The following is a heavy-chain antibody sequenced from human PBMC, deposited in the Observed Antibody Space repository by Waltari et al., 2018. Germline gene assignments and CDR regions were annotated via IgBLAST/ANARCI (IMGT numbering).Heavy chain of an antibody. V-gene: IGHV1-2*02. D-gene: IGHD4-17*01. CDR2: INPNSGGT. J-gene: IGHJ5*02. CDR3: ARPAYGGNSESPEDVWFDP. CDR1: GYTFTGYY. Sequence: QVQLVQSGAEVKKPGASVKVSCKASGYTFTGYYMHWVRQAPGQGLEWMGWINPNSGGTNYAQKFQGRVTMTRDTSISTAYMELSRLRSDDTAVYYCARPAYGGNSESPEDVWFDPWGQGTLVTVSS.